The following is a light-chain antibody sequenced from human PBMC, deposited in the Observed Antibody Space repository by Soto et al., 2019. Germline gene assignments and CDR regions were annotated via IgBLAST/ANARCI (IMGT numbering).Light chain of an antibody. V-gene: IGLV2-11*01. Sequence: QYVLTQPRSVSGSPGQSVTISCTGTSSDVGGYNYVSWYQQHPGKAPKLMIYDVSKRPSGVPDRFSDSKSGNTASLTISGLQAEDEADYYCCSYAGSYTLYVFGTGTKLTVL. J-gene: IGLJ1*01. CDR2: DVS. CDR1: SSDVGGYNY. CDR3: CSYAGSYTLYV.